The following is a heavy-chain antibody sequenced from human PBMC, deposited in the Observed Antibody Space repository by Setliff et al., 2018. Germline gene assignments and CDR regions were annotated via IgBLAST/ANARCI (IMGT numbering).Heavy chain of an antibody. D-gene: IGHD2-15*01. CDR1: GFTVSTNY. V-gene: IGHV3-53*01. J-gene: IGHJ4*02. Sequence: PGGSLRLSCAASGFTVSTNYMSWVRQAPGKGLEWISVIYSGGTTYYADSVKGRFTISRDNAKNSLYLQMNSLRAEDTAVYYCARRWGPDYCSGGTCFFDYWGQGTLVTVSS. CDR2: IYSGGTT. CDR3: ARRWGPDYCSGGTCFFDY.